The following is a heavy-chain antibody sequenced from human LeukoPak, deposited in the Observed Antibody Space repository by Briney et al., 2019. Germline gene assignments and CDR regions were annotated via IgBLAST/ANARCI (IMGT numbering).Heavy chain of an antibody. CDR1: GFTFDDYA. CDR2: MSWNRGSI. J-gene: IGHJ4*02. D-gene: IGHD3-3*01. V-gene: IGHV3-9*01. Sequence: AGGSLRLSCAASGFTFDDYAMHWVRQAPGKGLEWVSGMSWNRGSIGYADSVKGRFTISRDNAKNSLYLPMKSLRAEDTALYSCAKDLTDGSGYYLVYYFDYWGQGTLVTVSS. CDR3: AKDLTDGSGYYLVYYFDY.